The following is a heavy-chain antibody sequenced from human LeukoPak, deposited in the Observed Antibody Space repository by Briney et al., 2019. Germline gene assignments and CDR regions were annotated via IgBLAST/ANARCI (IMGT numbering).Heavy chain of an antibody. V-gene: IGHV5-51*01. CDR1: GYSFTTYW. CDR3: ARAIDGYNYGYYYMDV. CDR2: IYPGDSDV. D-gene: IGHD5-24*01. J-gene: IGHJ6*03. Sequence: GESLKISCKASGYSFTTYWIVWVRQRPGKGLEWMGIIYPGDSDVRYSPSFQGQVTISVDRSISTAYLQWSSLKASDTAMYFCARAIDGYNYGYYYMDVWGKGTTITVSS.